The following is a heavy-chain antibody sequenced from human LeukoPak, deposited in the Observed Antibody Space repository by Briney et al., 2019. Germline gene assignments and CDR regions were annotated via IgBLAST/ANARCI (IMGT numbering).Heavy chain of an antibody. Sequence: SETLSLTCTVSGGSTRSRSYYWGWIRQPPGKGLEWIGSIYYGGSTYYNPSLKSRVTISLDTSKNQFSLKLSSVTAADTAVYYCARLDRGINAAHFDYWGQGTLVTVSS. J-gene: IGHJ4*02. CDR1: GGSTRSRSYY. V-gene: IGHV4-39*01. D-gene: IGHD6-25*01. CDR3: ARLDRGINAAHFDY. CDR2: IYYGGST.